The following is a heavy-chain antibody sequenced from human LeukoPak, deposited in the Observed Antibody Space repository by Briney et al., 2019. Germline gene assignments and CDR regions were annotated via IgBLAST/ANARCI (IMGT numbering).Heavy chain of an antibody. V-gene: IGHV3-30*18. CDR2: TSYDGSIK. Sequence: GRSLRLSCAASEFTFSSYGMHWVRQAPGKGLEWVALTSYDGSIKYYADSVKGRFTISRDNSKNTLYLQMNSLRAEDTAVYYCAKESSQSMYYYYYCMDVWGQGTMVTVSS. CDR1: EFTFSSYG. J-gene: IGHJ6*02. CDR3: AKESSQSMYYYYYCMDV.